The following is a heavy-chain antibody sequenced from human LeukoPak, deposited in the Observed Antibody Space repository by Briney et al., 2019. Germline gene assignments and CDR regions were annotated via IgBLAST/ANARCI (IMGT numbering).Heavy chain of an antibody. J-gene: IGHJ6*03. CDR3: ARVVVVPAQYMDV. D-gene: IGHD2-2*01. V-gene: IGHV4-38-2*01. CDR2: IYHSGST. Sequence: SETLSLTCAVSGYSISSRYYWGWIRQPPGKGLEWIGSIYHSGSTYYNPSLKSRVTISVDTSKNQFSLKLSSVTAADTAVYYCARVVVVPAQYMDVWGKGTTVTVSS. CDR1: GYSISSRYY.